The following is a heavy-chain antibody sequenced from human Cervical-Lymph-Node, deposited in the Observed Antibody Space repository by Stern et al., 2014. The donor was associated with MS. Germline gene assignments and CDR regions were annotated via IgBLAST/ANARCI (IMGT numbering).Heavy chain of an antibody. CDR1: GYTFTGYY. CDR3: ARDLLVVGVSYGSGSANWFDP. D-gene: IGHD3-10*01. Sequence: QLVQSGAEVKKPGASVKVYCKASGYTFTGYYMHWVRQAPGQGLEWMGRINPSSGGTNYAQRFQGRVTMTRDTSISTAYMELSRLRSDDTAVYYCARDLLVVGVSYGSGSANWFDPWGQGTLVTVSS. V-gene: IGHV1-2*06. CDR2: INPSSGGT. J-gene: IGHJ5*02.